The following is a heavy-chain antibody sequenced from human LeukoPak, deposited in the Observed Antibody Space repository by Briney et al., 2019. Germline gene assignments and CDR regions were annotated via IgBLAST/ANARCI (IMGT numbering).Heavy chain of an antibody. V-gene: IGHV4-30-2*01. Sequence: SETLSLTCAVSGGSISSGGYSWSWIRQPPGKGLEWIGYIYHSGSTYYNPSLKSRVTISVDRSKNQFSLKLSSVTAADTAVYYCARVGPYSGYDWGGYYFDYWGQGTLVTVSS. CDR1: GGSISSGGYS. J-gene: IGHJ4*02. D-gene: IGHD5-12*01. CDR2: IYHSGST. CDR3: ARVGPYSGYDWGGYYFDY.